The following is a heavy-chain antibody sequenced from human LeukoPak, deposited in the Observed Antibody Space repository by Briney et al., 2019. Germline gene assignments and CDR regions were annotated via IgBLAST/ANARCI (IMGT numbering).Heavy chain of an antibody. Sequence: QPGGSLRLSCAASGFTFSNYPMSYVRQAPGKGLEWVSTVGISGSDTYYADSVKGRFTISRDNSKNTLFLQMNSLGAEDTAVYYCAKDLRGLILRYFDSWGQGILVTVSS. J-gene: IGHJ4*02. CDR2: VGISGSDT. CDR3: AKDLRGLILRYFDS. CDR1: GFTFSNYP. D-gene: IGHD3-16*01. V-gene: IGHV3-23*01.